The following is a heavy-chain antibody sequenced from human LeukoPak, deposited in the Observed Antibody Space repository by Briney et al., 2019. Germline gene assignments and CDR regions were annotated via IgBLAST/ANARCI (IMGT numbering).Heavy chain of an antibody. D-gene: IGHD6-13*01. CDR2: IYHSGST. CDR1: GGSISSSNW. Sequence: PSETLSLTCAVSGGSISSSNWWSWVRQPPGKGLEWIGEIYHSGSTNYNPSLKSRVTISVDKSKNQFSLKLGYVTAADTAVYYCARDREYSSSPGLWGQGTLVTVSS. J-gene: IGHJ4*02. V-gene: IGHV4-4*02. CDR3: ARDREYSSSPGL.